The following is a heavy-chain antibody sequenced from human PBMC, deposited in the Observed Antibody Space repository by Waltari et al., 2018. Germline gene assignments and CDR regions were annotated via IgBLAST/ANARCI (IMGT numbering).Heavy chain of an antibody. V-gene: IGHV1-69*01. D-gene: IGHD3-3*01. CDR2: IIPIFGTA. Sequence: QVQLVQSGAEVKKPGSSVKVSCKASGGTFSSYAISWVRPAPGHGLEWMGGIIPIFGTANYAQKFQGRVTITADESTSTAYMELSSLRSEDTAVYYCARDPITIFGVVNPYYYYGMDVWGQGTTVTVSS. CDR3: ARDPITIFGVVNPYYYYGMDV. CDR1: GGTFSSYA. J-gene: IGHJ6*02.